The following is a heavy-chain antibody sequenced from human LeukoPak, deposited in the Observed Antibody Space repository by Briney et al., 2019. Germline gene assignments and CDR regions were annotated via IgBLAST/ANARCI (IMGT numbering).Heavy chain of an antibody. CDR2: IYYSGST. V-gene: IGHV4-39*01. Sequence: SETLSLTCTVSGGSISSSSYYWGWIRQPPGKGLEWIGSIYYSGSTYYNPSLKSRVTISVDTSKNQFSLKLSSVTAADTAVYYCARVTLAGTPGYFDYWGQGTLVTVSS. CDR1: GGSISSSSYY. D-gene: IGHD6-13*01. J-gene: IGHJ4*02. CDR3: ARVTLAGTPGYFDY.